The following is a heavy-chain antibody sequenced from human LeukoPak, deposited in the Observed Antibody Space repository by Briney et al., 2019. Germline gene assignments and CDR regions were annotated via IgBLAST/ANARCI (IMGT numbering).Heavy chain of an antibody. CDR1: NYTFTSYG. J-gene: IGHJ4*02. CDR2: INAYNGDT. V-gene: IGHV1-18*01. D-gene: IGHD3-10*01. CDR3: ARDGSGVWFDY. Sequence: GASVKVSCKASNYTFTSYGISWVRQAPGQGLEWMAWINAYNGDTNYAQKFQGRVTLTTDTSTSTAYMEPRSLRSDDTAVYYRARDGSGVWFDYWGQGTLVTVSS.